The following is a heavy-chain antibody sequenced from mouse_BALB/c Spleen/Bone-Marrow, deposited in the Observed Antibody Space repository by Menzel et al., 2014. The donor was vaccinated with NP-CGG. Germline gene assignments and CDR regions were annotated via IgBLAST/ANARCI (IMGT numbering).Heavy chain of an antibody. D-gene: IGHD2-14*01. CDR3: ARSDYRFDPLPY. V-gene: IGHV1-69*01. Sequence: QVTLKVSGAELVMPGASVKMSCKASGHTFTDYWMHWVKQRPGQGLEWIGAIDTSDSYTSYNQKFKGKATLTVDESSSTAYMQLSRLTSEDSAVYYCARSDYRFDPLPYWGQGTLVTVSP. CDR2: IDTSDSYT. J-gene: IGHJ3*01. CDR1: GHTFTDYW.